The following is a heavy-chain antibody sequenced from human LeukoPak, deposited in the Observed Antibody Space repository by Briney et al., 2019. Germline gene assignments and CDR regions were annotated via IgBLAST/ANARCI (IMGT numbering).Heavy chain of an antibody. Sequence: SETLSLTCTVSGGSISSSSYYWGWIRQPPGKGLEWIGFIYYSGSTNYNPSLKSRVTISLDTSKNQFSLKLSSVTAADTAVYYCARGRAYYDSTGYYYWGQGTLVTVSS. V-gene: IGHV4-61*05. J-gene: IGHJ4*02. CDR2: IYYSGST. D-gene: IGHD3-22*01. CDR1: GGSISSSSYY. CDR3: ARGRAYYDSTGYYY.